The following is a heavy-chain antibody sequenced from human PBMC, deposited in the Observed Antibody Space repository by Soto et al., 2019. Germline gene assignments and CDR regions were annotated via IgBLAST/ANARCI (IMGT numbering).Heavy chain of an antibody. Sequence: SETLSLTCAVYGGSFSGYYWSWIRQPPGKGLEWIGEINHSGSTNYNPSLKSRVTISVDTSKNQFSLKLSSVTAADTAVYYCARVGGYDFSSRYYALSPAFDYWGQGPLVT. CDR3: ARVGGYDFSSRYYALSPAFDY. CDR2: INHSGST. D-gene: IGHD3-3*01. J-gene: IGHJ4*02. V-gene: IGHV4-34*01. CDR1: GGSFSGYY.